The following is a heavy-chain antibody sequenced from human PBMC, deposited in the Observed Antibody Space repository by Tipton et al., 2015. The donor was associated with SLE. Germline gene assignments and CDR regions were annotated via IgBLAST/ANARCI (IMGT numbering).Heavy chain of an antibody. V-gene: IGHV3-7*01. CDR2: IKQDGSEK. D-gene: IGHD4-11*01. CDR1: GGVFSGYY. Sequence: LSLTCAVYGGVFSGYYWTWIRQPPGKGLEWVANIKQDGSEKYYVASVKGRFTISRDNAKNSLYLQMNSLRAEDTAVYYCARRTDDYRSNVHDYWGQGTLVTVSP. CDR3: ARRTDDYRSNVHDY. J-gene: IGHJ4*02.